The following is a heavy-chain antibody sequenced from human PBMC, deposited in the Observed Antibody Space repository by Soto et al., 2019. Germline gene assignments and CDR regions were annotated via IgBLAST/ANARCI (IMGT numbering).Heavy chain of an antibody. Sequence: QVQLRESGPGLVRPSETLSLSCSVSGASLNDFSWSWIRQPPGRGLEWIGYVPYSGRTTYSPSLKSRVTISLDTSKNAFSLNLTSMTAAGTAIYYCARHFLGQARQRLFVDYWGQGTLATVSS. CDR2: VPYSGRT. CDR3: ARHFLGQARQRLFVDY. CDR1: GASLNDFS. J-gene: IGHJ4*02. D-gene: IGHD3-3*01. V-gene: IGHV4-59*08.